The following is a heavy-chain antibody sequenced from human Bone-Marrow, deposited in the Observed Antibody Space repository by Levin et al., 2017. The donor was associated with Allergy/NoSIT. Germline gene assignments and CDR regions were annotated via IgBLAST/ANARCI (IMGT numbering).Heavy chain of an antibody. J-gene: IGHJ4*02. CDR3: AREAY. V-gene: IGHV3-7*04. CDR1: GFTFSRYW. CDR2: IKPDGSEK. Sequence: GGSLRLSCAASGFTFSRYWMSWVRQSPGKGLEWVASIKPDGSEKYYVDSVKGRFTISRDNAKNSLYLQMSSLRAEDTAVYFCAREAYWGQGTLVTVSS.